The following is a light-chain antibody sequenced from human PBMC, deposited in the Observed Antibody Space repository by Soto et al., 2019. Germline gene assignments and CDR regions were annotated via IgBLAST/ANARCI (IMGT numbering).Light chain of an antibody. CDR1: QSVNNY. CDR2: ETS. CDR3: QQYGSLLT. Sequence: EIVLTQSPATLSLSPGERATLSCRASQSVNNYLAWYQQKPGQAPRLLIYETSNRAPGIPARFSGSGSGTDFTLTISRLEPEDFAVYYCQQYGSLLTFGGGTKVEIK. J-gene: IGKJ4*01. V-gene: IGKV3-20*01.